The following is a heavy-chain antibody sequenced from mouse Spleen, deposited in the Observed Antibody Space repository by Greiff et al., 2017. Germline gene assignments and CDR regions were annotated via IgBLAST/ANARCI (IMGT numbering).Heavy chain of an antibody. D-gene: IGHD1-1*01. J-gene: IGHJ3*01. Sequence: QVQLQQSGAELVRPGASVTLSCKASGYTFTDYEMHWVKQTPVHGLEWIGAIDPETGGTAYNQKFKGKAILTADKSSSTAYMELRSLTSEDSAVYYCTRLRSSYGFAYWGQGTLVTVSA. CDR2: IDPETGGT. CDR1: GYTFTDYE. V-gene: IGHV1-15*01. CDR3: TRLRSSYGFAY.